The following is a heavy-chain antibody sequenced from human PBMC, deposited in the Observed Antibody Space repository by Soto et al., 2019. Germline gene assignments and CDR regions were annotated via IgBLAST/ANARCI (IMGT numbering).Heavy chain of an antibody. D-gene: IGHD3-3*01. CDR2: IKSKTDGGTA. Sequence: EVQLVESGGGLVKPGGSLRLSCAVSGFTFNNAWMSWVRQAPGKGLEWVGRIKSKTDGGTADYAAPVKGRFTISRDDSKSTLYLQMNSLETEDAAVYYCTTVPYYDGRSSRFDPWGQGTLVTVSS. CDR1: GFTFNNAW. V-gene: IGHV3-15*01. CDR3: TTVPYYDGRSSRFDP. J-gene: IGHJ5*02.